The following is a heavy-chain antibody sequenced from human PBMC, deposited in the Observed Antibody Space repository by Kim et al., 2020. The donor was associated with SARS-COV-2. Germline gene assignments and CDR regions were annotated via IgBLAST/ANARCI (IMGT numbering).Heavy chain of an antibody. CDR2: INHSGST. CDR3: ARNYDSSGYPLDY. J-gene: IGHJ4*02. Sequence: SETLSLTCAVYGGSFSGYYWSWIRQPPGKGLEWIGEINHSGSTNYNPSLKSRVTISVDTSKNQFSLKLSSVTAADTAVYYCARNYDSSGYPLDYWGQGTL. D-gene: IGHD3-22*01. V-gene: IGHV4-34*01. CDR1: GGSFSGYY.